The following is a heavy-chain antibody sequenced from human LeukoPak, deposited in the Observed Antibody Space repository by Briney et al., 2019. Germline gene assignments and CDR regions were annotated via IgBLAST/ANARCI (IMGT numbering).Heavy chain of an antibody. V-gene: IGHV1-69*13. CDR3: ARCFYSPRGVDYDFWSGYYYGMDV. CDR1: GGTFSSYA. J-gene: IGHJ6*02. Sequence: ASVKVSCKASGGTFSSYAISWVRQAPGQGLEWMGGIIPIFGTANYAQKLQGRVTITADESTSTAYMELSSLRSEDTAAYYCARCFYSPRGVDYDFWSGYYYGMDVWGQGTTVTVSS. D-gene: IGHD3-3*01. CDR2: IIPIFGTA.